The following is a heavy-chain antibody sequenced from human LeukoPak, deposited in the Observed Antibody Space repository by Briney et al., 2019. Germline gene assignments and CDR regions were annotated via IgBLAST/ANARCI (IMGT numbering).Heavy chain of an antibody. Sequence: SETLSLTCTVSGGSTSSYYWSWIRQPAGKGLEWIGRIYTSGSTNYNPSLKSRVTMSVDTSKNQFSLKLSSVTAADTAVYYCARDRDDYVWGSYRYDYWGQGTLVTVSS. J-gene: IGHJ4*02. D-gene: IGHD3-16*02. CDR2: IYTSGST. V-gene: IGHV4-4*07. CDR3: ARDRDDYVWGSYRYDY. CDR1: GGSTSSYY.